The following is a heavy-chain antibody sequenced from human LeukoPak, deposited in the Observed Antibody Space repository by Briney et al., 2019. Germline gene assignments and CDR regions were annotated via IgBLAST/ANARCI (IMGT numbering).Heavy chain of an antibody. CDR2: IWYDGSNK. J-gene: IGHJ4*02. CDR1: GFIFSSYG. Sequence: GGSLRLSCAASGFIFSSYGMHWVRQAPGKGLEWVAVIWYDGSNKYYADSVRGRFTISRDNSKNTLYLQVNSLRAEDTAVYYCARDELAVAKKGFLDSWGQGTLVTVSS. CDR3: ARDELAVAKKGFLDS. D-gene: IGHD6-19*01. V-gene: IGHV3-33*01.